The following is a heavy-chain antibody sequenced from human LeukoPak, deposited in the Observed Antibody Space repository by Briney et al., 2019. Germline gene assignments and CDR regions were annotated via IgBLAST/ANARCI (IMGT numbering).Heavy chain of an antibody. V-gene: IGHV3-23*01. J-gene: IGHJ4*02. CDR3: AKVRQGYYGSGSYFYFDY. D-gene: IGHD3-10*01. CDR1: GFTFSSYA. CDR2: ISGSGGST. Sequence: GGSLRLSCAASGFTFSSYAMGWVRQAPGKGLEWVSAISGSGGSTYYADSVKGRFTISRDNSKNMLYLQMNSLRAEDTAVYYCAKVRQGYYGSGSYFYFDYWGQGTLVTVSS.